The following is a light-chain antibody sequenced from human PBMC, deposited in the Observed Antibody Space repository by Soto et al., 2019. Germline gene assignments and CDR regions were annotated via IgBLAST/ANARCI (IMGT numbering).Light chain of an antibody. CDR3: QQYNNWWP. J-gene: IGKJ1*01. Sequence: EIVMTQSPATLSVSPGERATLSCRASQSVSSNLALYQQTPGQAPRFLSYGASTRATAIPARFSGSGSETKFTLPISSLQSEVFAGYYCQQYNNWWPFGQGTKLKIK. V-gene: IGKV3-15*01. CDR1: QSVSSN. CDR2: GAS.